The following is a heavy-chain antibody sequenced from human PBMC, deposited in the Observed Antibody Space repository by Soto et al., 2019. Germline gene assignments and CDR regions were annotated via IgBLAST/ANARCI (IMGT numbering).Heavy chain of an antibody. CDR1: GFTFSSYA. Sequence: QVQLVESGGGVVQPGRSLRLSCAASGFTFSSYAMHWVRQAPGKGLEWVAVISYDGSNKYYADSVKGRFTISRDNSKNTLYLQMNSLRAEDTAVYYCASTITSAIRLAGFYWGQGALVTVSS. V-gene: IGHV3-30-3*01. J-gene: IGHJ4*02. D-gene: IGHD3-10*01. CDR3: ASTITSAIRLAGFY. CDR2: ISYDGSNK.